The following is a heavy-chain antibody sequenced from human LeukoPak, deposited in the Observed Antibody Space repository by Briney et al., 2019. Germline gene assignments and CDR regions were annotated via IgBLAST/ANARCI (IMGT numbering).Heavy chain of an antibody. CDR3: ARDLRLQLGFLDY. Sequence: GGSLRLSCAASGFTFSSYAMHWVRQAPGKGLEWVAVISYDGSNKYYADSVKGRFTISRDNSKNTLYLQMNSLRAEDPAVYYCARDLRLQLGFLDYWGQGTLVTVSS. J-gene: IGHJ4*02. V-gene: IGHV3-30-3*01. CDR1: GFTFSSYA. CDR2: ISYDGSNK. D-gene: IGHD4-11*01.